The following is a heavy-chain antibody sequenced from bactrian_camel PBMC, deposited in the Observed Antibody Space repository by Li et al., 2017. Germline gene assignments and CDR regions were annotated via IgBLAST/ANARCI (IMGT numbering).Heavy chain of an antibody. J-gene: IGHJ7*01. CDR1: VLRFSDYS. Sequence: HVQLVESGGGSVQAGGSLRLSCSTSVLRFSDYSMAWYRQAPGKEREFVSGIEYNGRATYADSVKGRFTISRDSAKKVLDLQMNSLKPEDTATYYCAARSQNLCSFRSIGWDYWGKGTQVTVS. D-gene: IGHD1*01. CDR2: IEYNGRA. V-gene: IGHV3S55*01.